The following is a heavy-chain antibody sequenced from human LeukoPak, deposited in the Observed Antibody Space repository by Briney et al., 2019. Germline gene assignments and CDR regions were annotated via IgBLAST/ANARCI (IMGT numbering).Heavy chain of an antibody. CDR1: GFTFSNAW. CDR2: ITSSSRYI. J-gene: IGHJ4*02. D-gene: IGHD6-13*01. Sequence: AGGSLRLSCAASGFTFSNAWMNWVRQAPGKGLEWLSSITSSSRYIWYADSVKGRFTISRDNAKNSVYLQMDSLRADDTAVYFCARGGDSSTWDFAYWGQGTLVTVSS. CDR3: ARGGDSSTWDFAY. V-gene: IGHV3-21*01.